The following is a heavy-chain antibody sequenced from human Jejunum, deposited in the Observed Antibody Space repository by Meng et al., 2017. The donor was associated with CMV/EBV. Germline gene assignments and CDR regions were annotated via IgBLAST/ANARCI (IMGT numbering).Heavy chain of an antibody. Sequence: AASGFTFSTYAMHWVRQAPGKGLEWVAVISYDGSNKFYTDSVKGRFTISRDISKNTLFLQMNSLRAEDTAVYYCAKEGVGGHFDYWGQGTLVTVSS. CDR2: ISYDGSNK. CDR3: AKEGVGGHFDY. J-gene: IGHJ4*02. CDR1: GFTFSTYA. V-gene: IGHV3-30*04. D-gene: IGHD2-8*01.